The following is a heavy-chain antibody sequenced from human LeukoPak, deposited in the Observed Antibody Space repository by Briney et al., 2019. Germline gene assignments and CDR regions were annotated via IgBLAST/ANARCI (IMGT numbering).Heavy chain of an antibody. V-gene: IGHV3-48*03. CDR3: ARDGPFPDFDLFDY. CDR1: GFTFSSYE. CDR2: ISSSGSTI. D-gene: IGHD3-9*01. J-gene: IGHJ4*02. Sequence: QPGRSLRLSCAASGFTFSSYEMNWVRQAPGKGLEWVSYISSSGSTIYYADSVKGRFTISRDNAKNSLYLQMNSLRAEDTAVYYCARDGPFPDFDLFDYWGQGTLVTVSS.